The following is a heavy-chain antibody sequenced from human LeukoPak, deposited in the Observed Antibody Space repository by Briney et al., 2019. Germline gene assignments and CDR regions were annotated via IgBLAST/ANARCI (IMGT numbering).Heavy chain of an antibody. CDR2: IKQDGSEK. CDR3: WAAGYFDWLFNHFDY. Sequence: GGSLRLSCAASGFPFSSYAMSWVRQAPGKGLEWEANIKQDGSEKYYVDSVKGRFTISRDNAKNSLYLQMNSLRAEDTAVYYCWAAGYFDWLFNHFDYWGQGTLVTVSS. CDR1: GFPFSSYA. V-gene: IGHV3-7*01. J-gene: IGHJ4*02. D-gene: IGHD3-9*01.